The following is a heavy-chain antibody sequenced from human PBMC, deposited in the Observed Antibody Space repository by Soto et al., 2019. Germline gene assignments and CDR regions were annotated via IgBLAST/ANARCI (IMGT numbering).Heavy chain of an antibody. J-gene: IGHJ6*02. CDR2: SSSSGRTF. Sequence: GGSLRLSCAASGFTFSNYEMNWVRQAPGKGLEWVSYSSSSGRTFYYADPVKGRFTISRDNVKNSLYLQMNSLRAEDTAVYYCARGYNNGLDAWGQGTTVTVSS. D-gene: IGHD1-20*01. CDR1: GFTFSNYE. CDR3: ARGYNNGLDA. V-gene: IGHV3-48*03.